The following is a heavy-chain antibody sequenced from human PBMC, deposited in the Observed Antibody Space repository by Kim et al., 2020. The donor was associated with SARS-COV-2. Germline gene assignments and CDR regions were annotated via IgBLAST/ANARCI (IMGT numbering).Heavy chain of an antibody. V-gene: IGHV3-21*01. Sequence: SVKGRFTISRDNAKNSLYLQMNSLRAEDTAVYYCARDRIVATIIPYYFDYWGQGTLVTVSS. CDR3: ARDRIVATIIPYYFDY. J-gene: IGHJ4*02. D-gene: IGHD5-12*01.